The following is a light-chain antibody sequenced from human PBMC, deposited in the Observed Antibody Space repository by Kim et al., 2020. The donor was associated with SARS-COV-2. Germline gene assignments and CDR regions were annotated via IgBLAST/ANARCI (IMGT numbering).Light chain of an antibody. Sequence: EIVMTQSPTTLSVSPGEKATLSCKASQSVSNNLAWYQQKPGQAPRLLIYAASTRAASIPARFSGSGSGTEFTLTISSLQSEDFAVYYCQQYNNWPPYTFGQGTKLEI. J-gene: IGKJ2*01. CDR3: QQYNNWPPYT. CDR1: QSVSNN. CDR2: AAS. V-gene: IGKV3-15*01.